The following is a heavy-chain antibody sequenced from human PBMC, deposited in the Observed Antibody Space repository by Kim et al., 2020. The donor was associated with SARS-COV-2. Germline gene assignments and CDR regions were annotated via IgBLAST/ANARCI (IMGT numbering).Heavy chain of an antibody. V-gene: IGHV4-39*01. CDR3: ARRGIGAIGTGFDP. Sequence: SETLSLTCTVSGDSISSSNYYWGWIRQPPEKGLECIASITYSGTTYYNPSLKSRVTISEDTSKNQFSLKLSSVTAADTAVYYCARRGIGAIGTGFDPCGQGTLVTISS. CDR1: GDSISSSNYY. CDR2: ITYSGTT. D-gene: IGHD6-13*01. J-gene: IGHJ5*02.